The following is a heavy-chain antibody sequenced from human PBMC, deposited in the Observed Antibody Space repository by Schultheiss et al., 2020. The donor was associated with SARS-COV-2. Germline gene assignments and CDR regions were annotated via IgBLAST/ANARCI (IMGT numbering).Heavy chain of an antibody. Sequence: SQTLSLTCAVYGGSFRGYYWSWIRQPPGKGLEWIGEINHSGSTNYNPSLKSRVTISVDTSKNQFSLKLSSVTAADTAVYYCARRFERGIAAAVGAFDIWGQGTMVTVSS. V-gene: IGHV4-34*01. CDR2: INHSGST. CDR3: ARRFERGIAAAVGAFDI. CDR1: GGSFRGYY. J-gene: IGHJ3*02. D-gene: IGHD6-13*01.